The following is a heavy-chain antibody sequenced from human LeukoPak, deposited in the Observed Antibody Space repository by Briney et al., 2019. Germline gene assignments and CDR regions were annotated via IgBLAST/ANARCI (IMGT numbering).Heavy chain of an antibody. CDR3: ARGTGIYGGNDY. V-gene: IGHV4-34*01. D-gene: IGHD4-23*01. CDR2: INHSGST. Sequence: SETLSLTCAVYGGPFSGYYWSWIRQPPGKGLEWIGEINHSGSTNYNPSLKSRVTISVDTSKNQFSLKLSSVTAADTAVYYCARGTGIYGGNDYWGQGTLVTVSS. CDR1: GGPFSGYY. J-gene: IGHJ4*02.